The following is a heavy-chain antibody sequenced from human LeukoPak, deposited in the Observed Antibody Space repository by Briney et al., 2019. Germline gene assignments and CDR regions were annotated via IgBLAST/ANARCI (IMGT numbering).Heavy chain of an antibody. Sequence: GGSLRLSCAASGFTFSSYGMSWVRQAPGKGLEWVANIKQDGSEKYYVDSVKGRFTISRDNAKNSLYLQMNSLRAEDTAVYYCARVGGSFHWFDPWGQGTLVTVSS. CDR3: ARVGGSFHWFDP. CDR1: GFTFSSYG. CDR2: IKQDGSEK. D-gene: IGHD1-26*01. J-gene: IGHJ5*02. V-gene: IGHV3-7*03.